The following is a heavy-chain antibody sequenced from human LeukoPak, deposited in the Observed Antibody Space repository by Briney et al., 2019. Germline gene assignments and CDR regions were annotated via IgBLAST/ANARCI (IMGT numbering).Heavy chain of an antibody. CDR1: GYIFISYG. J-gene: IGHJ4*02. CDR3: ARLVCSTIPCYGKFYFDS. V-gene: IGHV1-18*01. Sequence: ASVKVSCKASGYIFISYGISWVRQAPGQGLEWMGWISAFNGDTNYAQKFQGRVTMTADTSTSTAYMELRSLRSDDTAVYYCARLVCSTIPCYGKFYFDSWGQGTLVPVSS. CDR2: ISAFNGDT. D-gene: IGHD2-2*01.